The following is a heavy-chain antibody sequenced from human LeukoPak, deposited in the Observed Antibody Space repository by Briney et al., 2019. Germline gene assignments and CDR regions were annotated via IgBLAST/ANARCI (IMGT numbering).Heavy chain of an antibody. J-gene: IGHJ4*02. Sequence: GGSLRLPCAASGFTFSSYSMNWVRQAPGKGLEWVSSISSSSSYIYYADSVKGRFTISRDNAKNSLYLQMNSLRAEDTAVYYCARKDGTAAGKRCPDYWGQGTLVTVSS. CDR2: ISSSSSYI. CDR3: ARKDGTAAGKRCPDY. V-gene: IGHV3-21*01. CDR1: GFTFSSYS. D-gene: IGHD6-13*01.